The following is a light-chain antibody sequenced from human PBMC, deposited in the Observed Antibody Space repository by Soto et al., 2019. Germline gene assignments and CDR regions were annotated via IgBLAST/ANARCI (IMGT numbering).Light chain of an antibody. J-gene: IGKJ1*01. Sequence: EIVLTQSPGTLSLSPGERATLSCRASRSVSSSYLAWYQQKPGQAPRLLIYGTSIRATGIPDRFSGSGSGTDFTLTISRLEPEDFAVYYCQQYGSFWTFGQGTKV. CDR2: GTS. CDR1: RSVSSSY. V-gene: IGKV3-20*01. CDR3: QQYGSFWT.